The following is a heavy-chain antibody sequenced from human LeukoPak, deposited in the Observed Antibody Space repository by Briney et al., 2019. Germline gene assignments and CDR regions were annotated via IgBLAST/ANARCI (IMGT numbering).Heavy chain of an antibody. CDR1: GFTFSNAW. CDR3: TTVPTELYGYCSSTSCSTGLSQIDY. CDR2: IKSKTDGGTT. Sequence: GGSLRPSCAASGFTFSNAWMSWVRQAPGKGLEWVGRIKSKTDGGTTDYAAPVKGRFTISRDDSKNTLYLRMNSLKTEDTAVYYCTTVPTELYGYCSSTSCSTGLSQIDYWGQGTLVTVSS. D-gene: IGHD2-2*03. J-gene: IGHJ4*02. V-gene: IGHV3-15*01.